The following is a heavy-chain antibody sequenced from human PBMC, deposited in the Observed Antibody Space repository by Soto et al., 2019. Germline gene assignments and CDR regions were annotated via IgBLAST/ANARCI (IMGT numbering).Heavy chain of an antibody. J-gene: IGHJ6*02. V-gene: IGHV1-69*01. Sequence: QVQLVQSGAEVKKPGSSVKVSCKASGGTFRSYAISWVRQAPGHGLEWLGGVIPIFGTANYAQKFQGRVTSTADESTSPAYMEVSSLRSEDTAVYYCARDPHYYGSAVYGMDVWGQGTTVTVSS. CDR1: GGTFRSYA. CDR3: ARDPHYYGSAVYGMDV. D-gene: IGHD3-10*01. CDR2: VIPIFGTA.